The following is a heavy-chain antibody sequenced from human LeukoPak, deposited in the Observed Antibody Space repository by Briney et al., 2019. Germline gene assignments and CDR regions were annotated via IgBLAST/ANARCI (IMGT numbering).Heavy chain of an antibody. J-gene: IGHJ4*02. CDR3: AKSPRGYIYLDY. Sequence: ASVKVSCKASGYTFTSYGISWVRQAPGQGLEWMGWVSAYNGNTNYAQKLQGRVTMTTDTSTSTAYMELRSLRSDDTAVYYCAKSPRGYIYLDYWGQGTLVTVSS. CDR1: GYTFTSYG. V-gene: IGHV1-18*01. CDR2: VSAYNGNT. D-gene: IGHD5-18*01.